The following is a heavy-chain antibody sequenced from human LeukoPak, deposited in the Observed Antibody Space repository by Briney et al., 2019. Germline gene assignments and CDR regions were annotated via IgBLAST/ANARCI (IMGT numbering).Heavy chain of an antibody. CDR3: ARGGGYCSGGSCYPFDY. J-gene: IGHJ4*02. CDR2: IYYSGST. CDR1: GGSISSYY. D-gene: IGHD2-15*01. V-gene: IGHV4-59*01. Sequence: SETLSLTCTVSGGSISSYYWSWIRQPPGKGLEWIGYIYYSGSTNYNPSLKRRVTISVDTSKNQFSLKLSSVTAADTAVYYCARGGGYCSGGSCYPFDYWGQGTLVTVSS.